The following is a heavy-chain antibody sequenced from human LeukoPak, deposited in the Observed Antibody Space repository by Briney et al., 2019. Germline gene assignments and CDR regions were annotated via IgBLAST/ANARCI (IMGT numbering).Heavy chain of an antibody. CDR3: ARGVDYYGV. V-gene: IGHV4-34*01. D-gene: IGHD3-10*01. J-gene: IGHJ4*02. CDR1: GGSFSGYY. CDR2: INHSGRT. Sequence: SETLSLTCAVYGGSFSGYYWNWIRQPPGKGLEWTGEINHSGRTNYNPSLKSRVTISVDTSKKQFSLKLSSVTAADTAVYYCARGVDYYGVWGQGTLVTVSS.